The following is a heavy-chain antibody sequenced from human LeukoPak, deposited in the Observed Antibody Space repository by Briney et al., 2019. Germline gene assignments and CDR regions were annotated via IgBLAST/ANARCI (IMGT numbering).Heavy chain of an antibody. V-gene: IGHV3-74*01. CDR2: INSDGSNI. CDR1: GFTFSSYW. D-gene: IGHD3-22*01. Sequence: GGSLRLSCAASGFTFSSYWMHWVRQSPEKGLMWVSRINSDGSNIAYADSVKGRFTISRDNAKNTLYLQMNSLRAEDTAVYYCARDLELVYYNSTAYDYWGHGTLATVSS. J-gene: IGHJ4*01. CDR3: ARDLELVYYNSTAYDY.